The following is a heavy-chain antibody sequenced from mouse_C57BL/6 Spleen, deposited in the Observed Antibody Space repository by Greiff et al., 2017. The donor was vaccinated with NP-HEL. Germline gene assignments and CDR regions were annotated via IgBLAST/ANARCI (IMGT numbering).Heavy chain of an antibody. J-gene: IGHJ4*01. CDR3: ARGLLEASMDY. CDR1: GFTFSDYG. V-gene: IGHV5-17*01. Sequence: VQLKESGGGLVKPGGSLKLSCAASGFTFSDYGMHWVRQAPEKGLEWVAYISSGSSTIYYADTVKGRFTISRDNAKNTLFLLMTSLWSEDTAMYYCARGLLEASMDYWGKGTSVTVSS. D-gene: IGHD1-1*01. CDR2: ISSGSSTI.